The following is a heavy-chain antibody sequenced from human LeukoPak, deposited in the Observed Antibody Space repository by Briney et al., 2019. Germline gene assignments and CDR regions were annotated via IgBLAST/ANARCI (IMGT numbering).Heavy chain of an antibody. CDR1: GGSISNF. CDR3: ARGHGDYFPDY. J-gene: IGHJ4*02. V-gene: IGHV4-4*07. Sequence: PSETLSLTCNVSGGSISNFWTWIRQPAGKGLEWIGRIHASGTTNYNSSLKSRVSMSVDTSKNQFSLKLTSVTAADTAVYYCARGHGDYFPDYWGQGTLVTVSS. CDR2: IHASGTT. D-gene: IGHD4-17*01.